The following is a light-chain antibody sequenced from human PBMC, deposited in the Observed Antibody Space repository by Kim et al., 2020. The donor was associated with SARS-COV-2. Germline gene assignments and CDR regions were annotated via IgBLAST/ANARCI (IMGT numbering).Light chain of an antibody. CDR2: GAS. J-gene: IGKJ1*01. CDR3: QQYNNWPPT. Sequence: VSPRESTPLYGRASQSVRCILSWYQEKPGQAPRLLIYGASTRATGIPARFSGSGSGTEFTLTISSLQSEDFAVYYCQQYNNWPPTFGKGTKVDIK. CDR1: QSVRCI. V-gene: IGKV3-15*01.